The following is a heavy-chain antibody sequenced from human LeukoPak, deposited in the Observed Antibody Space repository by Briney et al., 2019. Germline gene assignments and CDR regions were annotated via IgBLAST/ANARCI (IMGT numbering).Heavy chain of an antibody. V-gene: IGHV3-30*02. Sequence: PGGSLRLSCVASGFAFSSYGMHWVRQAPGKGLEWVAFIPYDGSNKYYADSVKGRFTISRDSSKNTVYLQMNSLRPEDTAVYNCAKDPTTRYSSSSTPFYYYYMDVWGKGTTVTVSS. D-gene: IGHD6-13*01. CDR2: IPYDGSNK. CDR3: AKDPTTRYSSSSTPFYYYYMDV. J-gene: IGHJ6*03. CDR1: GFAFSSYG.